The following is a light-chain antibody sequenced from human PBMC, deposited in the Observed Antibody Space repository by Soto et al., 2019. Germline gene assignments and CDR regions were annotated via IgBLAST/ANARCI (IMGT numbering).Light chain of an antibody. V-gene: IGKV3-20*01. CDR1: QSVNSNY. CDR2: GAS. J-gene: IGKJ1*01. CDR3: QQYGSSGT. Sequence: IVMTQSPATLCVSPGERATLSCRASQSVNSNYLAWYQQHPGQPPRLLIYGASNRATGIPDRFSGSGSGTDFTLTISRLEPEDFAVYYCQQYGSSGTFGQGTKV.